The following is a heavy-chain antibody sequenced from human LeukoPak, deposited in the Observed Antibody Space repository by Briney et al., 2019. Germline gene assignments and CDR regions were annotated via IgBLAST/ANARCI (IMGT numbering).Heavy chain of an antibody. J-gene: IGHJ5*02. V-gene: IGHV4-4*08. Sequence: SETLSLTCTVSGGSISSYYWSWIRQPPGKGLEWLGYIYNSGSTNYNPSLKSRVTISVDTSKNQFSLKLSSVTAADTAVYYCAREGLNMVRGVIPKEAWGWFDPWGQGTLVTVSS. CDR2: IYNSGST. CDR3: AREGLNMVRGVIPKEAWGWFDP. D-gene: IGHD3-10*01. CDR1: GGSISSYY.